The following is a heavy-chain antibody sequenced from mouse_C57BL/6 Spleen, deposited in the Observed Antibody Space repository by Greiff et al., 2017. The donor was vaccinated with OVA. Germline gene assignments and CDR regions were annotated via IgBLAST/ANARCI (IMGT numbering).Heavy chain of an antibody. CDR1: GYTFTSYW. J-gene: IGHJ2*01. D-gene: IGHD1-1*01. CDR3: ARGLRSTYYFDY. V-gene: IGHV1-53*01. CDR2: INPSNGGT. Sequence: VQLQQPGTELVKPGASVKLSCKASGYTFTSYWMHWVKQRPGQGLEWIGNINPSNGGTNYNEKVKSKATLTVDNSSSTAYMQLSSLTSDDSSVYYSARGLRSTYYFDYWGQGTTLTVSS.